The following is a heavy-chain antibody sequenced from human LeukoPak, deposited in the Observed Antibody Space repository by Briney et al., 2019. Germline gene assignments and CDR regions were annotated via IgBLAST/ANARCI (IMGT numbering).Heavy chain of an antibody. Sequence: PGGSLRLSCAASGFTFSSYAMSWVRQAPGKGLEWVSAISGSGGSTYYADSVKGRFTISRDNSKNTLYLQMYSLRAEDTAVYYCAKDSGYYDFWSGYPPDYWGQGTLVTVSS. D-gene: IGHD3-3*01. CDR2: ISGSGGST. CDR1: GFTFSSYA. V-gene: IGHV3-23*01. J-gene: IGHJ4*02. CDR3: AKDSGYYDFWSGYPPDY.